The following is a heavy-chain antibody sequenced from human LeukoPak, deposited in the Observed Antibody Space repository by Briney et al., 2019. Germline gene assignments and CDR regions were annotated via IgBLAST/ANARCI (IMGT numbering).Heavy chain of an antibody. V-gene: IGHV3-30*02. D-gene: IGHD3-10*01. CDR1: GITFSSYG. CDR3: APPPYGSAPKD. J-gene: IGHJ4*02. Sequence: GGSLRLSCVASGITFSSYGMHWVRQAPGKGLEWVAFIRFDGSNRYYADSVKGRFTISRDTSKNTLYLQVNSLRSEDTAVYYCAPPPYGSAPKDWGQGTLVTVSS. CDR2: IRFDGSNR.